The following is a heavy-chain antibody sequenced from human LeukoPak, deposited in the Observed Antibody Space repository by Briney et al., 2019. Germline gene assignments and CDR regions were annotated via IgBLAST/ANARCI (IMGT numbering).Heavy chain of an antibody. J-gene: IGHJ5*02. V-gene: IGHV4-34*01. D-gene: IGHD2-21*01. CDR2: INHSGST. Sequence: SETLSLTCAVYGGSFSGHYWSWIRQPPGKGLEWIGEINHSGSTNYNPSLKSRVTISVDTSKNQFSLKLSSVTAADTAVYYCARGTHSGWFDPWGQGTLVTVSS. CDR1: GGSFSGHY. CDR3: ARGTHSGWFDP.